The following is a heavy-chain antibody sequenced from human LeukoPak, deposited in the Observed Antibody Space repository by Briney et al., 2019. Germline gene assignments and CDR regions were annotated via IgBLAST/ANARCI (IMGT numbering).Heavy chain of an antibody. CDR2: ISGSGGST. V-gene: IGHV3-23*01. Sequence: GGSLRLSCAASRFTFSSYGMSWVRQAPGKGLEWVSAISGSGGSTYYADSVKGRFTISRDNSKNTLYLQMNSLRAEDTAVYYCAKDSPKSIAVAGLDYWGQGTLVTVSS. J-gene: IGHJ4*02. CDR3: AKDSPKSIAVAGLDY. D-gene: IGHD6-19*01. CDR1: RFTFSSYG.